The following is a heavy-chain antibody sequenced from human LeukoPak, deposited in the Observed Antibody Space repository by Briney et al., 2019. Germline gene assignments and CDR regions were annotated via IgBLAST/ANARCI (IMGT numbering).Heavy chain of an antibody. V-gene: IGHV4-38-2*02. Sequence: PSETLSLTCTVSGYSISSGYYWGWVRQPPGKGLEWIGSVYPSGSTYYNPSLRSRVTISVETSKNQFSLKVRSMTAADTAVYYCARDAYETNYYGSGSFSDYWGQGTLVTVSS. J-gene: IGHJ4*02. CDR3: ARDAYETNYYGSGSFSDY. D-gene: IGHD3-10*01. CDR2: VYPSGST. CDR1: GYSISSGYY.